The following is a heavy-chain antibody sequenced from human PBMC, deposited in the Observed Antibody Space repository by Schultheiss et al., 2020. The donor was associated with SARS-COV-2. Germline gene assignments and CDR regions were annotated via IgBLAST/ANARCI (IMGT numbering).Heavy chain of an antibody. V-gene: IGHV3-66*01. CDR2: VYSGGGT. CDR3: ARVGSSKPFDY. J-gene: IGHJ4*02. CDR1: GFIVSSNY. D-gene: IGHD2-2*01. Sequence: GGSLRLSCAASGFIVSSNYMTWVRRAPGKGLEWVSVVYSGGGTYYADSVKGRFTISRDNSRNTVYLQMNSLRAEDTAVYYCARVGSSKPFDYWGQGTLVTVSS.